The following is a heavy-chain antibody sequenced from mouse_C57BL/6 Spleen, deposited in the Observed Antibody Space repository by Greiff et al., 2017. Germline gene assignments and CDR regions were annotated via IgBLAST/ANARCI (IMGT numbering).Heavy chain of an antibody. CDR1: AYSFTGYY. Sequence: VQLKQSGPELVKPGASVKISCKASAYSFTGYYMNWLKQSPEKSLEWIGEINPSTGGTTYNQKFKAKATLTVDKSSSTAYMQLKSLTSEDSAVYYCARSAPSSGYMDYWGQGTTLTVSS. J-gene: IGHJ2*01. CDR2: INPSTGGT. CDR3: ARSAPSSGYMDY. V-gene: IGHV1-42*01. D-gene: IGHD3-2*02.